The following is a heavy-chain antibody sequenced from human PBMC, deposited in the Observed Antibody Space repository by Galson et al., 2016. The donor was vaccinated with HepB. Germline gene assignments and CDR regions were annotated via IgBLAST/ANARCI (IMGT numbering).Heavy chain of an antibody. CDR3: ARVNAYPRGAAAGTPDNHYYYGMDV. V-gene: IGHV3-21*01. J-gene: IGHJ6*02. CDR2: ISSRSSYM. D-gene: IGHD6-13*01. CDR1: GFTFSTYS. Sequence: SLRLSCAASGFTFSTYSMNWVRQAPGKGLEWVSSISSRSSYMYFADSMKGRFTISRDNAKNSLYLQMNSLRAEDTAVYYCARVNAYPRGAAAGTPDNHYYYGMDVWGQGTTVTVSS.